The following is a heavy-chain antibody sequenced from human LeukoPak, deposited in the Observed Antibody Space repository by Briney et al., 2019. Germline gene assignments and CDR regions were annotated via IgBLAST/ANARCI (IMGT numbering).Heavy chain of an antibody. J-gene: IGHJ5*02. CDR2: IYYSGST. D-gene: IGHD1-20*01. CDR3: ARHSNWNGGVDWFDP. V-gene: IGHV4-59*01. CDR1: GGSIISYY. Sequence: SETLSLTCTVSGGSIISYYWSWIRQPPGKGLEWIGYIYYSGSTNYNPSLKTRLTMSVDTSKNQFSLKLSSVTAADTAVYYCARHSNWNGGVDWFDPWGQGAQVTVSS.